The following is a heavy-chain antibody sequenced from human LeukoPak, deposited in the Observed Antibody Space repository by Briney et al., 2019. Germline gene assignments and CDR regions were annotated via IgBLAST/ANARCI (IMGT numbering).Heavy chain of an antibody. CDR1: GYTFTSYG. D-gene: IGHD6-19*01. Sequence: ASMKVSCKASGYTFTSYGISWVRQAPGQGLEWMGWISAYNGNTNYAQKLQGRVTMTTDTSTSTAYMELRSLRSDDTAVYYCARSPYSSGWSDLDYWGQGTLVTVSS. V-gene: IGHV1-18*01. CDR2: ISAYNGNT. CDR3: ARSPYSSGWSDLDY. J-gene: IGHJ4*02.